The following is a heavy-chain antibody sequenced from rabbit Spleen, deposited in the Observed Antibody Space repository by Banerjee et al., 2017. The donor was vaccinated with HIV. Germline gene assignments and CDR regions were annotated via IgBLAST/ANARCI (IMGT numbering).Heavy chain of an antibody. CDR1: GFSFSSDYY. CDR2: IYPDSSGST. D-gene: IGHD1-1*01. CDR3: ARDSSSSFSSYGMDL. J-gene: IGHJ6*01. Sequence: QSLEESGGDLVKPGASLTLTCTASGFSFSSDYYMCWVRQAPGKGLECGACIYPDSSGSTYYANWAKGRLTISKASSTTVTLQMTSLTVADTATYFCARDSSSSFSSYGMDLWGPGTLVTVS. V-gene: IGHV1S40*01.